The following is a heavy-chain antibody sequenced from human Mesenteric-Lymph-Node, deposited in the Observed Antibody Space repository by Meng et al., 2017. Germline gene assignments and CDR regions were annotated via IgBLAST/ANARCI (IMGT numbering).Heavy chain of an antibody. CDR2: INHSGST. CDR1: GGSFSGYY. Sequence: SETLSLTCAVYGGSFSGYYWSWIRQPPGKGLEWIGEINHSGSTNYNPSLKSRVTISVDTSKNQFSLKLSSVTAADTAVYYCARGGYSDSSGYSNGWFDPWGQGTLVTVSS. J-gene: IGHJ5*02. D-gene: IGHD3-22*01. V-gene: IGHV4-34*01. CDR3: ARGGYSDSSGYSNGWFDP.